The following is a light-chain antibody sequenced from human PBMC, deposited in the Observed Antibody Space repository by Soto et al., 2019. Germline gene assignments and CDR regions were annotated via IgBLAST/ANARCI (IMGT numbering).Light chain of an antibody. CDR3: HHYKSFPPT. J-gene: IGKJ1*01. CDR2: AAS. V-gene: IGKV1-16*01. CDR1: ADISNY. Sequence: EIQMTQSPSSLSASVGDRVTITCRASADISNYLAWFQQKPGKAPKSLIYAASVLQSGVPSRFRGSGSGTDFTLTISSLQTEDFATYYCHHYKSFPPTFGHGTKVEIK.